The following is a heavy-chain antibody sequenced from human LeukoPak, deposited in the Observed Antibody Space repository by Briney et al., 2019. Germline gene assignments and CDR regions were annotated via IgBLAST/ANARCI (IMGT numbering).Heavy chain of an antibody. CDR2: IIPIFGTA. V-gene: IGHV1-69*05. Sequence: SVKVSCKASGGTFSSYAISWVRQAPGQGLEWMGGIIPIFGTANYPQKFQGRVTITTDKSTSTAYMELSSLRSEDTAVYYCARPLPGGGFGELNDWGQGTLVTVSS. CDR3: ARPLPGGGFGELND. D-gene: IGHD3-10*01. CDR1: GGTFSSYA. J-gene: IGHJ4*02.